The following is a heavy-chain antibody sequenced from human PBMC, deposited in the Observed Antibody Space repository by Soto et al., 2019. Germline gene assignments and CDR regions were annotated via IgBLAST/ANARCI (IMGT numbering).Heavy chain of an antibody. D-gene: IGHD6-13*01. CDR1: GITFSSYA. CDR2: ISGSGGST. CDR3: AKSLPVAAARYYYYYYGTDV. Sequence: GGSLRLSCAASGITFSSYAMSWVRQAPGKGLEWVSAISGSGGSTYYADSVKGRFTISRDNSKNTLYLQMNSLRAEDTAVYYCAKSLPVAAARYYYYYYGTDVWGQGTTVTVSS. J-gene: IGHJ6*02. V-gene: IGHV3-23*01.